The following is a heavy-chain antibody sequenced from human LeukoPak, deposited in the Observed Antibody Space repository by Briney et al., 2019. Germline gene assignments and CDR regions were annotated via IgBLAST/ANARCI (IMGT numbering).Heavy chain of an antibody. V-gene: IGHV3-21*04. CDR3: ARDLGDLGYCTNGVCSNWFDP. CDR2: ISSSSSYI. J-gene: IGHJ5*02. Sequence: GRSLRLSCAGSGFTFNTYNMNWVRQAPGKGLEWVSSISSSSSYIYYADSVKGRFTISRDNAKNSLYLQMNSLRAEDTAVYYCARDLGDLGYCTNGVCSNWFDPWGQGTLVTVSS. D-gene: IGHD2-8*01. CDR1: GFTFNTYN.